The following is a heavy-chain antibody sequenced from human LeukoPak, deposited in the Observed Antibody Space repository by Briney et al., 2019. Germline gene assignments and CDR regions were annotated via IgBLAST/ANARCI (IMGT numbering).Heavy chain of an antibody. CDR2: INHSGST. CDR1: GGSFSGFY. J-gene: IGHJ4*02. D-gene: IGHD2-21*01. CDR3: ARIPVGY. Sequence: SETLSLTCAVYGGSFSGFYWIWIRQTPGKGLEWIGEINHSGSTNYNPSLKSRVTISVDTSKNQFSLKLSSVTAADTAVYYCARIPVGYWGQGTLVTVSS. V-gene: IGHV4-34*01.